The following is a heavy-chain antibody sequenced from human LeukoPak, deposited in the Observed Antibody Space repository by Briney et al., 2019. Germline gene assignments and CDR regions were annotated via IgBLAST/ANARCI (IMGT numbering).Heavy chain of an antibody. D-gene: IGHD3-10*01. Sequence: GRSLRLSCAPSAFTFSSYSMNWVRQAPGNRLEGVAYISSSGRTIYYAYSVKGRFTISRDNSKNTPYMQINSLRAEHTAVYYCAKGSYYNVLNYFDYWGQGTLVTVSS. CDR1: AFTFSSYS. V-gene: IGHV3-48*01. CDR2: ISSSGRTI. CDR3: AKGSYYNVLNYFDY. J-gene: IGHJ4*02.